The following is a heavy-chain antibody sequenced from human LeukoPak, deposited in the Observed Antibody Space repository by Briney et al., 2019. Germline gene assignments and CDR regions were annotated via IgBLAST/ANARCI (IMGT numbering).Heavy chain of an antibody. CDR1: GFTFSMYW. D-gene: IGHD6-19*01. V-gene: IGHV3-7*01. CDR2: INEGGSRD. Sequence: PGGSLRLSCEVSGFTFSMYWMTWVRQAPGKGLEWVANINEGGSRDWYVDSLKGRFTISRDNAKNSLYLQMNSLRAEDTAVYYCARGSGWYGEGNWFDPWGQGTLVTVSS. J-gene: IGHJ5*02. CDR3: ARGSGWYGEGNWFDP.